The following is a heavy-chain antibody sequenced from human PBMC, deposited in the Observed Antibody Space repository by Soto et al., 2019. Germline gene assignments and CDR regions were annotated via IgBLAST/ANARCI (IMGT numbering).Heavy chain of an antibody. V-gene: IGHV3-7*01. J-gene: IGHJ6*03. CDR3: ARGGGYCSSTSCYAPYYYYYMDV. CDR2: IEQDGSEK. D-gene: IGHD2-2*01. Sequence: EVQLVESGGGLVQPGGSLRLSCAASGFTFSSYWMSWVRQAPGKGLEWVANIEQDGSEKYYVDSVKGRFTISRDNAKNSLYLQMNSLRADDTAVYYCARGGGYCSSTSCYAPYYYYYMDVWGKGTTVTVSS. CDR1: GFTFSSYW.